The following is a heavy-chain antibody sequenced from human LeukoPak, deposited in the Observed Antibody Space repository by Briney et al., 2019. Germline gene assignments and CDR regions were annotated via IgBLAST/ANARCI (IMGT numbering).Heavy chain of an antibody. J-gene: IGHJ4*02. D-gene: IGHD6-19*01. CDR1: GASSSSYY. CDR2: TYSSGST. V-gene: IGHV4-4*09. CDR3: ARHRNSNGWPYSFDS. Sequence: SETLSLTCTVSGASSSSYYGSWIRQPPGKGLEWIGYTYSSGSTTYNPSLKSRVSISLDTSKNQFSLDLTSVTAADTAMYFCARHRNSNGWPYSFDSWGQGILVTVSS.